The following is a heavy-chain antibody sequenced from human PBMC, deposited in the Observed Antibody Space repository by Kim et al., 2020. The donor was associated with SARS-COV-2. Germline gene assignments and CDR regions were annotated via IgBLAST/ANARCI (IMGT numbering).Heavy chain of an antibody. V-gene: IGHV3-53*01. CDR3: ARDVGDYNGMNN. D-gene: IGHD3-10*01. Sequence: TYAAGSVRGRFTISRDNANNTLYLQMTSLRAEDTAVYYCARDVGDYNGMNNWGQGTTVTVSS. J-gene: IGHJ6*02. CDR2: T.